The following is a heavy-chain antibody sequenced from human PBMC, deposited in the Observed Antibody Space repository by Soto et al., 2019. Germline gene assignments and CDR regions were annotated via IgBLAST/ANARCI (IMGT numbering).Heavy chain of an antibody. CDR1: GFTFSSYA. CDR3: AKTSIMITFGGVTHRSWDQNWFDP. Sequence: EVQLLESGGGLVQPGGSLRLSCAASGFTFSSYAMSWVRQAPGKGLEWVSAISCSGGSTYYADSVKGRFTISRDNSKNTLYLQMNSMRAEDTAVYYCAKTSIMITFGGVTHRSWDQNWFDPWGQGTLVTVSS. D-gene: IGHD3-16*01. V-gene: IGHV3-23*01. J-gene: IGHJ5*02. CDR2: ISCSGGST.